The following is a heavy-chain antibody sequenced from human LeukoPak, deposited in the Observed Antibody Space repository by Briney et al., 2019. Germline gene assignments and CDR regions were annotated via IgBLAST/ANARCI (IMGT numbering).Heavy chain of an antibody. Sequence: PSETLSLTCTVSGGSISSYYWSWIRQPPGKGLELIGYIYYSGSTNYNPSLKSRVTISVDTSKNQFSLKLSSVTAADTAVYYCARDLYYYGMDVWGQGTTVTVSS. V-gene: IGHV4-59*01. CDR2: IYYSGST. J-gene: IGHJ6*02. CDR3: ARDLYYYGMDV. CDR1: GGSISSYY.